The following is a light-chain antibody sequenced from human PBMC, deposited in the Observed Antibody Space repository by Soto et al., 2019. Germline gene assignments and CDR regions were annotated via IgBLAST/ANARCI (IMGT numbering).Light chain of an antibody. V-gene: IGKV3-15*01. CDR3: QQYNNWTQT. J-gene: IGKJ1*01. CDR1: QSVRSN. CDR2: GAS. Sequence: EILITQSPATLSVSPGERSTLSCRATQSVRSNLAWYQQTPGQAPRILIYGASTRETGIPARFSGSGAGTECTRPISSLQSEDVAVYCCQQYNNWTQTFCQGTKVDIK.